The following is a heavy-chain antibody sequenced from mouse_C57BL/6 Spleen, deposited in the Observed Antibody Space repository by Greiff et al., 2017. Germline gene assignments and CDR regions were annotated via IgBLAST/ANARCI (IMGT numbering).Heavy chain of an antibody. CDR3: ARRWDYFDY. D-gene: IGHD2-3*01. CDR1: GYTFTSYW. V-gene: IGHV1-69*01. Sequence: VQLQQPGAELVMPGASVKLSCKASGYTFTSYWMHWVKQRPGQGLEWIGEIDPSDSYTNYNQKFKGKSTLTVDKSSSTAYMQLSSLTSEDSAVYYCARRWDYFDYWGQGTTLTVSA. CDR2: IDPSDSYT. J-gene: IGHJ2*01.